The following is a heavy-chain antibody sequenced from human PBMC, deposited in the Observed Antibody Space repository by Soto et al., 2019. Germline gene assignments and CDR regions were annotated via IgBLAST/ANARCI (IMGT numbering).Heavy chain of an antibody. V-gene: IGHV3-23*01. CDR3: AKSRYSDSSGDYYDF. CDR2: IGGRATSA. CDR1: GLLLTIYP. Sequence: EVQLLESGGGLVQPGGSLDPSVEPLGLLLTIYPRAGFGRLPGKGLEWVSGIGGRATSAYYADSVKGRFAISRDNSYNTLFLQLNSLRAEDTAVYYCAKSRYSDSSGDYYDFWGQGTLVTVSS. J-gene: IGHJ4*02. D-gene: IGHD3-22*01.